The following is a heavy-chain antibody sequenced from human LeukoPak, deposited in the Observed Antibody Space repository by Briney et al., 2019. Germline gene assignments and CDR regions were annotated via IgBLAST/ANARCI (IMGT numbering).Heavy chain of an antibody. CDR3: ARVAEAAAFDY. J-gene: IGHJ4*02. Sequence: GGSLRLSCAASGFTFSSYSMNWVRQAPGKGLEWVSSISSSSTYIYYADSVKGRFTISRDNAKNSLYPQMNSLRADDTAVYYCARVAEAAAFDYWGQGTLVTVSS. CDR2: ISSSSTYI. D-gene: IGHD6-13*01. CDR1: GFTFSSYS. V-gene: IGHV3-21*01.